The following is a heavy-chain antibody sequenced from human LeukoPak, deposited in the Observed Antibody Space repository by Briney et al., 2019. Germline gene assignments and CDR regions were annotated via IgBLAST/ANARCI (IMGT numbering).Heavy chain of an antibody. J-gene: IGHJ4*02. D-gene: IGHD3-10*01. V-gene: IGHV3-7*01. CDR1: GFTFSSYW. Sequence: GGSLRLSCAASGFTFSSYWMSWVRQAPGKGLEWVANIKQDGSEKYYVDSVKGRFTISRDNAKNSLYLQMNSLRAEDTAVYYCARDPNYYGSGSPPDYWGQGTLVTVSS. CDR2: IKQDGSEK. CDR3: ARDPNYYGSGSPPDY.